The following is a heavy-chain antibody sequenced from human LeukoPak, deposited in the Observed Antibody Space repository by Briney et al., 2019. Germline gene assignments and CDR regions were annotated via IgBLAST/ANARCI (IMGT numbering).Heavy chain of an antibody. CDR3: ARVAAVTTIFYFGY. CDR1: GGSISSYD. CDR2: IYYSGST. D-gene: IGHD5-18*01. Sequence: PSETLSLTCTVSGGSISSYDWSWIRQPPGKGLEWIAYIYYSGSTNYNPSPKNRVTTSVDTSKKQFPLQLSSVTAAEPPVYYCARVAAVTTIFYFGYWGQVTLVTVSS. J-gene: IGHJ4*02. V-gene: IGHV4-59*01.